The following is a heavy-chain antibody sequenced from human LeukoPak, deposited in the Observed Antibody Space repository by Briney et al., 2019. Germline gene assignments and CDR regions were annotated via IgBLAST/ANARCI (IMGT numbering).Heavy chain of an antibody. CDR3: ARRAGSYLYYFDY. Sequence: SETLSLTCTVSGGSINSYHWSCIRQPPGKGLEWIGYIYYSGSTNYNPSLKSRVTISVDTSKNQFSLKLSSVTAADTAVYYCARRAGSYLYYFDYWGQGTLVTVSS. CDR2: IYYSGST. J-gene: IGHJ4*02. CDR1: GGSINSYH. D-gene: IGHD1-26*01. V-gene: IGHV4-59*08.